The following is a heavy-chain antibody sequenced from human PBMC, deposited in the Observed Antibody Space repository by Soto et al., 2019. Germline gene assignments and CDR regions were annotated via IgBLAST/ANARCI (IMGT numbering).Heavy chain of an antibody. Sequence: GGSLRLSCAASGFPFGDFGMHWLRQAPGKGLEWVAVISHDGSDKFYADSVKARFTISRDNSKNTLYLQMSGLRPEDTAVYYCAKVTGYCSSSSCRRDYYYYYGMDVWGQGTTVTVSS. D-gene: IGHD2-2*01. CDR3: AKVTGYCSSSSCRRDYYYYYGMDV. V-gene: IGHV3-30*18. J-gene: IGHJ6*02. CDR2: ISHDGSDK. CDR1: GFPFGDFG.